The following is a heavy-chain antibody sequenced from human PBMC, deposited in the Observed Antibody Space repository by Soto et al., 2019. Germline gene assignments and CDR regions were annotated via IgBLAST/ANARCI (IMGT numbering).Heavy chain of an antibody. J-gene: IGHJ6*02. CDR3: AKVSLGALTFTDYYYYCLDV. Sequence: EVQLLESGGGLVQPGGSLRLYCAASGFTFSTYAMNWVRQAPGKGLGWVSAISGGGGTTYSADSVKGRVTISRDNSKNTLYLQMTSLRAEDTAVYYCAKVSLGALTFTDYYYYCLDVWGQGTTVTVSS. D-gene: IGHD1-26*01. V-gene: IGHV3-23*01. CDR2: ISGGGGTT. CDR1: GFTFSTYA.